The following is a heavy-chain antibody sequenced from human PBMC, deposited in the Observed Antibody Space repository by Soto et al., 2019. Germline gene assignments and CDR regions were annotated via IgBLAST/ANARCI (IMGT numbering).Heavy chain of an antibody. CDR2: IYRSGRR. V-gene: IGHV4-30-4*01. D-gene: IGHD3-22*01. CDR1: GGSISSSDYY. J-gene: IGHJ6*02. CDR3: STSGFNYSYGMDV. Sequence: SETLSLTCTVSGGSISSSDYYWSWIRQPPGKGLEWIGYIYRSGRRYSNPSLKSRVSKSVDTSKNQFSLELSSVTAADTAVYYCSTSGFNYSYGMDVWGLGTTVTVSS.